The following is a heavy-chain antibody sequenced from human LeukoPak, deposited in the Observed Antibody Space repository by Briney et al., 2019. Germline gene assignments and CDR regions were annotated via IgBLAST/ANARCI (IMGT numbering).Heavy chain of an antibody. V-gene: IGHV1-46*01. D-gene: IGHD5-12*01. CDR3: ASSGLNVYYYYYMDV. CDR1: GYTFTSYY. CDR2: INPSGGST. J-gene: IGHJ6*03. Sequence: ASVKVSCKASGYTFTSYYMHWVRQAPRQGLEWMGIINPSGGSTSYAQKFQGRVTMTRDMSTSTVYMELSSLRSEDTAVYYCASSGLNVYYYYYMDVWGRGTTVTVSS.